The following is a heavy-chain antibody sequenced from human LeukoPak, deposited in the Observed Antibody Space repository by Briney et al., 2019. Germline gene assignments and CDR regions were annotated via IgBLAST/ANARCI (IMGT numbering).Heavy chain of an antibody. D-gene: IGHD5-18*01. Sequence: QSGGSLRLSCAASGFTFSSYAMSWVRQAPGKGLEWVSSVSGSGGSTYYADSVKGRFTISRDNSKSTLFLQMNSLRAEDTAVYYCAREFSLGVDTAMVTDYWGQGTLVTVSS. CDR1: GFTFSSYA. J-gene: IGHJ4*02. CDR3: AREFSLGVDTAMVTDY. V-gene: IGHV3-23*01. CDR2: VSGSGGST.